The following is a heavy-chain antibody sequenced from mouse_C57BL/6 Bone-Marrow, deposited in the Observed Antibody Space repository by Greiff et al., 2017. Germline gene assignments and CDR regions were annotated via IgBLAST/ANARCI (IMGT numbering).Heavy chain of an antibody. V-gene: IGHV14-3*01. Sequence: VQLKHSVAELVRPGASVKLSCTASGFNIKNTYMHWVKQRPEQGLEWIGRIDPANGNTKSAPKFQGKATITADTSANAANLQLSSLTSEATAIEYCARRGIRYWYFDVWGTGTTVTVSS. J-gene: IGHJ1*03. CDR2: IDPANGNT. CDR3: ARRGIRYWYFDV. D-gene: IGHD5-2*01. CDR1: GFNIKNTY.